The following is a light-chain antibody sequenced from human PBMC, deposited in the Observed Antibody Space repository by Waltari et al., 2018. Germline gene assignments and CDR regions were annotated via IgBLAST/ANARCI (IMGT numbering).Light chain of an antibody. CDR1: SGQRDTV. V-gene: IGLV4-69*01. J-gene: IGLJ3*02. CDR2: VNSDSSH. Sequence: QLVLTQSPSASASLGASVKLTCTLSSGQRDTVIPWRQQRPEKGPRYLMKVNSDSSHSKGDEIPDRFSGSSSGAERYLTTSSLQSEDEGDYYCQTGGHGTWVFGGGTKLTVL. CDR3: QTGGHGTWV.